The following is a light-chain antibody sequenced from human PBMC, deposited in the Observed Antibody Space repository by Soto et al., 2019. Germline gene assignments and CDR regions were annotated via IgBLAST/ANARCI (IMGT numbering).Light chain of an antibody. CDR1: HSISVW. J-gene: IGKJ2*01. Sequence: DIQMTQSPSTLSSSVGDRVTITCRASHSISVWLAWYQQKPGKAPKLLIYQASTLESRVPSRFSGRGSGTDLTLTISSLQPDDFATYYCQQYYTYPYTFGQGTKLEIK. CDR2: QAS. CDR3: QQYYTYPYT. V-gene: IGKV1-5*03.